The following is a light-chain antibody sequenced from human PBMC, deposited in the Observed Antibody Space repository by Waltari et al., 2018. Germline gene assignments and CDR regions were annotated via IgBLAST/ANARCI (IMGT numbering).Light chain of an antibody. J-gene: IGLJ2*01. CDR1: SNDVGGFDY. Sequence: QSALTQPPSASVSPGQSVTISCTGSSNDVGGFDYVSWYQQQPGKAPKLILHEVNKRPSGVPDRFSGSKSGNSAYLTVSGLQADDEGDYHCSSYGGSSTLVFGGGTKLTVL. CDR3: SSYGGSSTLV. CDR2: EVN. V-gene: IGLV2-8*01.